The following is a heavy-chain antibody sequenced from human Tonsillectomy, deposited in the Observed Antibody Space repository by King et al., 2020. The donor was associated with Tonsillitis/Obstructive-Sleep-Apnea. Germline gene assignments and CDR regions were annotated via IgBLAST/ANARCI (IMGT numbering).Heavy chain of an antibody. V-gene: IGHV3-74*01. CDR1: GFTFSIYW. Sequence: DVQLVESGGGLVQPGGSLRLSCAASGFTFSIYWMHWVRQAPGKGLLWVSHINSDGSITNYADSVKGRFTISRDNAKNTLYMQMKRLRAEDTAVYFCVRSTSRLDRFDYWGQGTLVTVSS. CDR3: VRSTSRLDRFDY. D-gene: IGHD4-11*01. J-gene: IGHJ4*02. CDR2: INSDGSIT.